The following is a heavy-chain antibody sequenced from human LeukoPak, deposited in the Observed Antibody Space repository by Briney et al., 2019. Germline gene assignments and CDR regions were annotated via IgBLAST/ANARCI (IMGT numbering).Heavy chain of an antibody. J-gene: IGHJ6*02. CDR1: GFTFSSYW. V-gene: IGHV3-7*03. Sequence: GGSLRLSCAASGFTFSSYWMSWVRQASGKGLEWVANIKHDGSEKYYVDSVKGRFTISRDNAKNSLYLQMNSLRAEDTALYHCARNNGMDVWGQGTTVIVSS. CDR3: ARNNGMDV. CDR2: IKHDGSEK.